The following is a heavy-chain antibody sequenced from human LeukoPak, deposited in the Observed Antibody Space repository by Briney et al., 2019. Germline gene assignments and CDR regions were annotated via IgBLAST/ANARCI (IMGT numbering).Heavy chain of an antibody. V-gene: IGHV4-34*01. D-gene: IGHD4-17*01. CDR1: GGSFSGYY. Sequence: KPSETLSLTCAVYGGSFSGYYWSWIRQPPGKGLEWIGEINHSGSTNYNPSLKSRVTISVDTSKNQFSLKLSSVTAADTAVYYCARGGGDYYYYYMDVWGKGTTVTASS. J-gene: IGHJ6*03. CDR3: ARGGGDYYYYYMDV. CDR2: INHSGST.